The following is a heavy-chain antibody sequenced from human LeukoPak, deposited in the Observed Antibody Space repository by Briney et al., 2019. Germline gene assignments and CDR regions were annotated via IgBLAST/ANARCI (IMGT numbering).Heavy chain of an antibody. D-gene: IGHD6-13*01. V-gene: IGHV1-2*02. J-gene: IGHJ4*02. Sequence: GPVKVSCKASGYTFTGYYMHWVRQAPGQGLEWMGWINPNSGGTNYAQKFQGRVTMTRDTSISTAYMELSRLRSDDTAVYYCARDRAAAAAGGYWGQGTLVTVSS. CDR1: GYTFTGYY. CDR2: INPNSGGT. CDR3: ARDRAAAAAGGY.